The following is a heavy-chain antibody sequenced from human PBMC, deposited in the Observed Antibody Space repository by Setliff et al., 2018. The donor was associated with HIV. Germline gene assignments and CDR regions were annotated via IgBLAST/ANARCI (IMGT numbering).Heavy chain of an antibody. CDR1: GGTFSSYV. V-gene: IGHV1-69*13. D-gene: IGHD2-2*01. J-gene: IGHJ4*02. CDR2: IIPVSDTT. CDR3: ARLDCSSSSGFVDY. Sequence: SVKVSCKSSGGTFSSYVINWVRQAPGQGPEWMGGIIPVSDTTNYAQKFQGRVTITADASTRTAYMELSSLRSEDTAVYYCARLDCSSSSGFVDYWGQGTLVTVSS.